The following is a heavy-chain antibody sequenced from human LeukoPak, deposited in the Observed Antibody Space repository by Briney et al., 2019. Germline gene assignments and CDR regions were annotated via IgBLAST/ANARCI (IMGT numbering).Heavy chain of an antibody. D-gene: IGHD4-17*01. V-gene: IGHV3-23*01. CDR2: ISGSGGST. CDR1: GFTFSSYA. Sequence: GGSLRLSCAASGFTFSSYAMSWVRQAPGKGLEWVSAISGSGGSTYYADSVKGRFTISRDNAKNSLYLQMNSLRAEDTAVYYCARDNTGFFDYWGQGTLVTVSS. CDR3: ARDNTGFFDY. J-gene: IGHJ4*02.